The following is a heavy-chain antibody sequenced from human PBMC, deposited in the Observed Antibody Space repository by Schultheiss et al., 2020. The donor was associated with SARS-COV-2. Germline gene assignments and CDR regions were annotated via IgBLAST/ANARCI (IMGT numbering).Heavy chain of an antibody. D-gene: IGHD2-2*02. CDR2: IYYSGST. J-gene: IGHJ4*02. V-gene: IGHV4-30-2*01. Sequence: SQTLSLTCAVSGGSISSGGYSWSWIRQPPGKGLEWIGYIYYSGSTYYNPSLKSRVTMSVDTSKNQFSLKLSSVTAADTAVYYCARLYGSSLDCWGQGTLVTVSS. CDR1: GGSISSGGYS. CDR3: ARLYGSSLDC.